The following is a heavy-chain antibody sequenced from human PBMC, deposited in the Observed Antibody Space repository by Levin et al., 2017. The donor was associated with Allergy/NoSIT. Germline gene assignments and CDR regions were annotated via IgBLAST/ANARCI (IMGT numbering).Heavy chain of an antibody. CDR2: IYYSGST. CDR3: ARSPSRGRGLPAIDY. CDR1: GGSISSYY. V-gene: IGHV4-59*01. Sequence: SETLSLTCTVSGGSISSYYWSWIRQPPGKGLEWIGYIYYSGSTNYNPSLKSRVTISVDTSKNQFSLKLSSVTAADTAVYYCARSPSRGRGLPAIDYWGQGTLVTVSS. D-gene: IGHD2-2*01. J-gene: IGHJ4*02.